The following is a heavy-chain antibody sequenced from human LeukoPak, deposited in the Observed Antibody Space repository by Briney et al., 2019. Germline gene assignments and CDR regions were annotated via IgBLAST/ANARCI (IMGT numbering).Heavy chain of an antibody. J-gene: IGHJ5*02. CDR1: GGSISSSSYY. CDR3: ARDRDIAAAGQGWFDP. Sequence: PSETLSLTCTVSGGSISSSSYYWGWIRQPPGKGLEWIGSIYYSGSTYYNPSLKSRVTISVDTSKNQFSLKLSSVTAADTAVYHCARDRDIAAAGQGWFDPWGQGTLVTVSS. V-gene: IGHV4-39*07. CDR2: IYYSGST. D-gene: IGHD6-13*01.